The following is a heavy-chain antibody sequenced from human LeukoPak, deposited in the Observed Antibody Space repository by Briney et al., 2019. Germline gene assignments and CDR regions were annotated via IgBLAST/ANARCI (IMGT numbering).Heavy chain of an antibody. Sequence: ASVKASCKASGYTFTSYGISWVRQAPGQGLEWMGWISAYNGNTNYAQKLQGRVTMTTDTSTSTAYMELRSLGSDDTAVYYCARDQEMATGFDYWGQGTLVTVSS. J-gene: IGHJ4*02. CDR2: ISAYNGNT. CDR3: ARDQEMATGFDY. D-gene: IGHD5-24*01. CDR1: GYTFTSYG. V-gene: IGHV1-18*01.